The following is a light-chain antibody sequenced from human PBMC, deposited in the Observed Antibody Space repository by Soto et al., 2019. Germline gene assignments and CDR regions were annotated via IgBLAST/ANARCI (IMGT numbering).Light chain of an antibody. J-gene: IGLJ2*01. CDR3: TSYAGSYADVV. Sequence: QSALTQPPSASGSPGQSVTISCTGASSDFGGTNYVSWHQQHPGKAPKLMIFEVTKRPSGVPDRFSGSKSGNTASLTVSGLQAEDEADYYCTSYAGSYADVVFGGGTKVTVL. V-gene: IGLV2-8*01. CDR2: EVT. CDR1: SSDFGGTNY.